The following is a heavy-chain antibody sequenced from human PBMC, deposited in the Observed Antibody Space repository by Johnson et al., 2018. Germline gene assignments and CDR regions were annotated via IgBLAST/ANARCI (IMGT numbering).Heavy chain of an antibody. V-gene: IGHV3-21*01. D-gene: IGHD2-15*01. J-gene: IGHJ3*01. Sequence: VQLVQSGGGLVKPGGSLRLSCAAAGFIFSTYAMNWVRQAPGKGLEWVSSITSGSTYTYYAGSVKGRFTISRDNTKNSLYLQRNSLRGEEPAIFYWARDYYCSGVYSPAADAFGVWGQGTVVTVSS. CDR1: GFIFSTYA. CDR3: ARDYYCSGVYSPAADAFGV. CDR2: ITSGSTYT.